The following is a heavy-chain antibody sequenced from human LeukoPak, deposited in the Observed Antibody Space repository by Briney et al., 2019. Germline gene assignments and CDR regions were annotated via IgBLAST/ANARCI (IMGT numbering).Heavy chain of an antibody. J-gene: IGHJ6*03. CDR1: GFIFSSYS. V-gene: IGHV3-48*01. CDR3: ARVLVVVVAATPAIYYYYYYMDV. Sequence: GGSLRLSCAASGFIFSSYSMNWVRQAPGKGLEWVSYISYSDSSIYYADSVKGRITISRDNAKNSLYLQMNSLRAEDTAVYYCARVLVVVVAATPAIYYYYYYMDVWGKGTTVTVSS. D-gene: IGHD2-15*01. CDR2: ISYSDSSI.